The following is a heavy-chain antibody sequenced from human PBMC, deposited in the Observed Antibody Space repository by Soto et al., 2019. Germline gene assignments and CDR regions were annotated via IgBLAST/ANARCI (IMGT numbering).Heavy chain of an antibody. J-gene: IGHJ3*02. Sequence: SETLSLTCTVSGGSLSSSSYYWGWIRQPPGKGLEWIGSIYHSGSTYYNPSLKSRVTISVDTSKNQLSLTLSSVPAADTAVYYCARRQDYYDSSGYYNDAFDIWGQGTMVTV. CDR3: ARRQDYYDSSGYYNDAFDI. D-gene: IGHD3-22*01. V-gene: IGHV4-39*01. CDR1: GGSLSSSSYY. CDR2: IYHSGST.